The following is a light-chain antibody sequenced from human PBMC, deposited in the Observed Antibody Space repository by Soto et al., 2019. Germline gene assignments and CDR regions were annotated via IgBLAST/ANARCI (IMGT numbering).Light chain of an antibody. Sequence: PGERATLSCRASQRVSSDLAWSQQKPGQAPRLLISGASSRATGIPDRFSGGGSGTDFTLTISRLEPEDFALYYCQQYGGSPISFGQGTRLEIK. V-gene: IGKV3-20*01. J-gene: IGKJ5*01. CDR1: QRVSSD. CDR3: QQYGGSPIS. CDR2: GAS.